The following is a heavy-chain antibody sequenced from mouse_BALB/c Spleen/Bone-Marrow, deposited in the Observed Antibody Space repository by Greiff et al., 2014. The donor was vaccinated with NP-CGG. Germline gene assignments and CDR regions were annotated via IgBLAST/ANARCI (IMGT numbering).Heavy chain of an antibody. J-gene: IGHJ4*01. V-gene: IGHV5-17*02. Sequence: EVMLVESGGGLVQPGGSRKLSCAASGFTFSSFGMHWVRQAPEKGLEWVAYISSGSSTIYYADTVKGRFTISRDNPKNTLFLQMTSLGSEDTAMYYCAAITTVVARYAMDYWGQGTSVTVSS. CDR2: ISSGSSTI. D-gene: IGHD1-1*01. CDR3: AAITTVVARYAMDY. CDR1: GFTFSSFG.